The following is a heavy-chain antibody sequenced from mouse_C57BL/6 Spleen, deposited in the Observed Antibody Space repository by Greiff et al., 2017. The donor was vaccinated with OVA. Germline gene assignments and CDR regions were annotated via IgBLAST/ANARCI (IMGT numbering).Heavy chain of an antibody. V-gene: IGHV1-15*01. CDR1: GYTFTDYE. CDR2: IDPETGGT. Sequence: QVQLQQSGAELVRPGASVTLSCKASGYTFTDYEMHWVKQTPVHGLEWIGAIDPETGGTAYNQKFKGKAILTADKSSSTAYMELRSLTSEDSAVYYCTRTNGGHWYFDDWGTGTTVTVSS. CDR3: TRTNGGHWYFDD. J-gene: IGHJ1*03.